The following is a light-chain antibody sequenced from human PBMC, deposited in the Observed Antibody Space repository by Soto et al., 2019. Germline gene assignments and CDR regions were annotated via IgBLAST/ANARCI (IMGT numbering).Light chain of an antibody. J-gene: IGLJ3*02. CDR1: SSSIGSSP. V-gene: IGLV1-44*01. Sequence: QSVLTQPPSASGTPGQRVTISCSGSSSSIGSSPVNWYQQLPGTAPKLLIYGNNQRPSGVPDRFSGSKSGTSASLAIGGLQSEDEADYYCATWDDNLNGPVFGGGTKFTVL. CDR2: GNN. CDR3: ATWDDNLNGPV.